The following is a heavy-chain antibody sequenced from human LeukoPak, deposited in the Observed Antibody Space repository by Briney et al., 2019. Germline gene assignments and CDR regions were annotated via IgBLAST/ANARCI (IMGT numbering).Heavy chain of an antibody. CDR2: IWYDGSNK. V-gene: IGHV3-33*01. D-gene: IGHD4-17*01. Sequence: GRSLRLSCAASGFTFSSYGMHWVRQAPGKGLEWVAVIWYDGSNKYYADSVKGRFTISRDNSKNTLYLQMNSLRAEDTAVYYCARGSVTRYYFDYWAREPWSPSPQ. J-gene: IGHJ4*02. CDR3: ARGSVTRYYFDY. CDR1: GFTFSSYG.